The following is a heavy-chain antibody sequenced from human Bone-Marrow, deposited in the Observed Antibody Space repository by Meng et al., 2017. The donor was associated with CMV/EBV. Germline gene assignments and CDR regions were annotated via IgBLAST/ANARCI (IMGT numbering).Heavy chain of an antibody. D-gene: IGHD1-26*01. Sequence: GESLKISCAASGFTVSSNYMTWVRQAPGKWLEWVSVIYSGGITYYADSVKGRFTISRDNSNNTLYLQMNSLRAEDTAVYYCATDHSAVPVGATGDCGQGTLVTVSS. J-gene: IGHJ4*02. CDR1: GFTVSSNY. CDR2: IYSGGIT. V-gene: IGHV3-66*02. CDR3: ATDHSAVPVGATGD.